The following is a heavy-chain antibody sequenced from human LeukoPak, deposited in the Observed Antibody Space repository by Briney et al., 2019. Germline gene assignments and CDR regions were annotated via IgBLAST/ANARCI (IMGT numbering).Heavy chain of an antibody. CDR2: ISAYNGNT. Sequence: VASVKVSCKSSGYTFTNYGISWVRQAPGQGLEWMGWISAYNGNTNYAQKIQGRVTMTTDTSTNTAYMELRSLRSDDTAVYYCARDPPHLCSSTSCFGDYWGQGTLVTVSS. J-gene: IGHJ4*02. CDR1: GYTFTNYG. D-gene: IGHD2-2*01. CDR3: ARDPPHLCSSTSCFGDY. V-gene: IGHV1-18*01.